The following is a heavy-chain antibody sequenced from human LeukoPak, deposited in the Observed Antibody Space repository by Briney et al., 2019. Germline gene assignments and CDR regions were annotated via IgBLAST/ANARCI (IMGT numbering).Heavy chain of an antibody. CDR1: GFRLSDHY. CDR3: ARHMVRGVIMGLDY. J-gene: IGHJ4*02. D-gene: IGHD3-10*01. V-gene: IGHV3-7*01. CDR2: IKQDGSEK. Sequence: GGSLRLSCVGSGFRLSDHYMDWVRQAPGKGLEWVANIKQDGSEKYYVDSVKGRFTISRDNAKNSLYLQMNSLRAEDTAVYYCARHMVRGVIMGLDYWGQGTLVTVSS.